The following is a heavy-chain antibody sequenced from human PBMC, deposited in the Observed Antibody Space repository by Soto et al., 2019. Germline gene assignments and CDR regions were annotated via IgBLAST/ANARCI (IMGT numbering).Heavy chain of an antibody. CDR1: GGSISSYY. CDR3: ARDRQDDNGMDV. Sequence: SETLSLTCTVSGGSISSYYWSWIRQPPGKGLEWIGYIYYSGSTNYNPSLKSRVTISVDTSKNQFSLKLSSVTAADTAVYYCARDRQDDNGMDVWGQGTTVTVSS. CDR2: IYYSGST. J-gene: IGHJ6*02. V-gene: IGHV4-59*01. D-gene: IGHD1-1*01.